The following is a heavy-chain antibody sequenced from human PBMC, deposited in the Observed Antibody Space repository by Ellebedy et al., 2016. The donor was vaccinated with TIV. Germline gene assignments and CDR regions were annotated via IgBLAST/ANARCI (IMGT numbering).Heavy chain of an antibody. J-gene: IGHJ4*02. CDR1: GGSISSGGYY. V-gene: IGHV4-61*02. D-gene: IGHD1-7*01. Sequence: SETLSLXXTVSGGSISSGGYYWSWIRQPAGKGLEWIGRIYTSGSTNYNPSLKSRVTMSVDTSKNQFSLKLSSVTAADTAVYYCARDLAGTTIGFDYWGQGTLVTVSS. CDR3: ARDLAGTTIGFDY. CDR2: IYTSGST.